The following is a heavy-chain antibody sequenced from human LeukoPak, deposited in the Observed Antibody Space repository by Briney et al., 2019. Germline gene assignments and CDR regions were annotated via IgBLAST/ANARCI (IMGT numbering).Heavy chain of an antibody. V-gene: IGHV4-39*07. CDR2: IYYSGTT. J-gene: IGHJ5*02. Sequence: PSETLSLTCIVSGGSISSSSYYWGWIRQPPGKGLEWIGNIYYSGTTYYNSSLKSRITISVDRSKNQFSLKLTSVTAADTAVYYCARRSALYPNWFDPWGRGTLVTVSS. D-gene: IGHD3-3*01. CDR3: ARRSALYPNWFDP. CDR1: GGSISSSSYY.